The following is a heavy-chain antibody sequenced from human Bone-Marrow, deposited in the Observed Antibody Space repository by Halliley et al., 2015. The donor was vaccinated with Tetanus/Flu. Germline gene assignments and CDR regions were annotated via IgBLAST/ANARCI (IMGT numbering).Heavy chain of an antibody. V-gene: IGHV3-15*01. J-gene: IGHJ4*02. CDR3: SSGLTGDPSGCVDY. CDR1: GFTFSNEW. D-gene: IGHD7-27*01. CDR2: ILSKAYGETT. Sequence: SLRLSCATSGFTFSNEWMSWVRQAPGKGLEWVGRILSKAYGETTDYAEPVKGRFTISRDDSRNTLYLQMNSLKIEDTAVYYCSSGLTGDPSGCVDYWGQGTLVTVSS.